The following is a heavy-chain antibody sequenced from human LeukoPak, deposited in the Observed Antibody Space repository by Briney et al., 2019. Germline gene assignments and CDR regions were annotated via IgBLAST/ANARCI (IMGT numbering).Heavy chain of an antibody. CDR3: ARSGGDAIRPFDD. D-gene: IGHD2-21*02. J-gene: IGHJ4*02. Sequence: ASVKVSCKASGYTFISYFLHWVRQAPGQGLEWMGIINPSGGSTRYAQKFQGRVTMTRDTSTSTVYMELSSLRSEDTAVYYCARSGGDAIRPFDDCGQGTLVTVSS. V-gene: IGHV1-46*01. CDR2: INPSGGST. CDR1: GYTFISYF.